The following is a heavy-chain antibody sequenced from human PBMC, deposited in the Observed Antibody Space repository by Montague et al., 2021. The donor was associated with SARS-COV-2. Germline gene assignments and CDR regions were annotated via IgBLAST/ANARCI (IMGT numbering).Heavy chain of an antibody. Sequence: SLRLSCATSGFTFTNSPMRWVRQAPGKGLEWVSVISSAGSDTYYADSVQGRFTISRDNLKNTLYLQMNNLRAVDTAVYYCAKVGDILTGYFLIHLDSWGQGTLVVVSS. J-gene: IGHJ4*02. D-gene: IGHD3-9*01. CDR3: AKVGDILTGYFLIHLDS. V-gene: IGHV3-23*03. CDR2: ISSAGSDT. CDR1: GFTFTNSP.